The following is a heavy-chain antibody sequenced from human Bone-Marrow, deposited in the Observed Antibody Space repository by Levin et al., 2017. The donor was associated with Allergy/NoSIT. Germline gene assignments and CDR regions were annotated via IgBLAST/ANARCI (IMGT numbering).Heavy chain of an antibody. J-gene: IGHJ3*02. D-gene: IGHD3-22*01. V-gene: IGHV1-2*06. CDR2: INPNSGGT. Sequence: GESLKISCKASGYTFTGYYMHWVRQAPGQGLEWMGRINPNSGGTNYAQKFQGRVTMTRDTSISTAYMELSRLRSDDTAVYYCAREPIHYYDSSGSREGAFDIWGQGTMVTVSS. CDR1: GYTFTGYY. CDR3: AREPIHYYDSSGSREGAFDI.